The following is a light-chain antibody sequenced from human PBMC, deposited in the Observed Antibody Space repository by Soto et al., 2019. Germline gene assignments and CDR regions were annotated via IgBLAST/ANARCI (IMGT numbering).Light chain of an antibody. CDR3: QQRSNWPRT. J-gene: IGKJ2*01. CDR2: DAS. CDR1: QSVSSY. V-gene: IGKV3-11*01. Sequence: EIVLTQSPATLSLSPGERATLSCRASQSVSSYLAWYQQKPGQAPRLLIYDASNRAAGIPARSSGSGSGTDFTLTISSLEPEDFAVYYCQQRSNWPRTFGQGTKLEIK.